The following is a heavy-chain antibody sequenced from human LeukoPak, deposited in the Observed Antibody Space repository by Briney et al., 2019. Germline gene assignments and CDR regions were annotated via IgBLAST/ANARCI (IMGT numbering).Heavy chain of an antibody. D-gene: IGHD4-23*01. CDR3: ARLLSGSNTWKMDY. CDR1: GGSISSYS. V-gene: IGHV4-59*08. Sequence: PSETLSLTCTVSGGSISSYSWNWIRQPPGKGLEWIGYIDYSGSTNYNPSLKSRVTISADTSKNQLSLKLRSVTAADTAVYYCARLLSGSNTWKMDYWGQGTLVTVST. J-gene: IGHJ4*02. CDR2: IDYSGST.